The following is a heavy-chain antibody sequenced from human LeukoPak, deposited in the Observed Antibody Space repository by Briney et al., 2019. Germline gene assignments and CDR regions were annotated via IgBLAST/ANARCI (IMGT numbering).Heavy chain of an antibody. J-gene: IGHJ3*02. Sequence: PGGSLRLSCAASGFTFSSYAMSWVRQAPGKGLEWVSAISGSGGSTYYADSVKGRFTISRDNSKNTLYLQMNSLRAEDTAVYYCARGIESIAAAGDAFDIWGQGTMVTVSS. V-gene: IGHV3-23*01. D-gene: IGHD6-13*01. CDR2: ISGSGGST. CDR1: GFTFSSYA. CDR3: ARGIESIAAAGDAFDI.